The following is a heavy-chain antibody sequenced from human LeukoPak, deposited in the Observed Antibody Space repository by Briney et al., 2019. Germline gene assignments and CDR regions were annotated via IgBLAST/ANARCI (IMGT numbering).Heavy chain of an antibody. CDR3: ARGHCGGDCYSADYYYMDV. Sequence: SVKVSCKASGGTFSSYAISWVRQAPGQGLEWMGGIIPIFGTANYAQKFQGRVTITTDESTSTAYMELSSLRSEDTAVYYCARGHCGGDCYSADYYYMDVWGKGTTVTVSS. CDR1: GGTFSSYA. V-gene: IGHV1-69*05. J-gene: IGHJ6*03. CDR2: IIPIFGTA. D-gene: IGHD2-21*02.